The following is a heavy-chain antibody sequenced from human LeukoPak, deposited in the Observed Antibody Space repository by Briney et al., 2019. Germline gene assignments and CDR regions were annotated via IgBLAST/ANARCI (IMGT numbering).Heavy chain of an antibody. CDR1: GFTVSSKY. CDR2: INQDGSDK. CDR3: VGGDY. Sequence: HPGGSLRLSCAASGFTVSSKYMNWVRQAPGKGLECVANINQDGSDKYYVDSVKGRFTISRDNTKNSLYLQMNSLRAEDTAVYYCVGGDYWGQGTLVTVSS. V-gene: IGHV3-7*01. J-gene: IGHJ4*02.